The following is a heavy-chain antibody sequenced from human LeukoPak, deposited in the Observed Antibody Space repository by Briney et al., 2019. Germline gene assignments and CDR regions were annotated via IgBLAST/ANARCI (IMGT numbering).Heavy chain of an antibody. CDR3: ARVWGYTYGYFDY. Sequence: SETLSLTCGVSDYSISSDYYWGWIRPPPGKGLEWIGSIYHSGPAYYNPSLNSRLTISVDTSKNQFSLKLNSVTAADTAVYYCARVWGYTYGYFDYWGQGTLVTVSS. CDR1: DYSISSDYY. CDR2: IYHSGPA. V-gene: IGHV4-38-2*01. J-gene: IGHJ4*02. D-gene: IGHD5-18*01.